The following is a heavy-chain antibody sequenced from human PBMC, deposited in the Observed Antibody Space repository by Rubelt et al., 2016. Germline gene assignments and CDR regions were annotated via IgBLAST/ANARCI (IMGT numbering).Heavy chain of an antibody. CDR3: ARDWYDSSGDSHGMDV. D-gene: IGHD3-22*01. CDR2: ISDSGRST. J-gene: IGHJ6*02. CDR1: GFTFSDHY. V-gene: IGHV3-66*02. Sequence: EVQLVESGGGLVQPGGSLRLSCAASGFTFSDHYMDWVRQAPGKGLEWVSGISDSGRSTYYADSVKGRFTISRDNSKNTLYLQRNSLGEEETALYYCARDWYDSSGDSHGMDVWGQGTTVTVYS.